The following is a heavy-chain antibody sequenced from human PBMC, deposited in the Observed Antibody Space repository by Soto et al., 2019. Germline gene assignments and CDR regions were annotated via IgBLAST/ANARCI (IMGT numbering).Heavy chain of an antibody. CDR3: ARREIQGPIEY. V-gene: IGHV4-28*01. CDR2: IYYSGTT. J-gene: IGHJ4*02. CDR1: GYSISSSNW. Sequence: ETLSLTCAVSGYSISSSNWWGWIRQPPGKGLEWIGYIYYSGTTYYNPSLKSRVTMSVDTSKNQFSLKLTSVTAVDTAVYYCARREIQGPIEYWGQGTLVTVSS. D-gene: IGHD1-26*01.